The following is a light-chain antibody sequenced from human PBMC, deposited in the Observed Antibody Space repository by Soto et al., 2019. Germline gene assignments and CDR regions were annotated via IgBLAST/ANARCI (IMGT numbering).Light chain of an antibody. CDR1: QSLVFSDGNTY. CDR2: KVS. J-gene: IGKJ5*01. V-gene: IGKV2-30*01. CDR3: MLTTRWPPVT. Sequence: EVVLTQSPLSLPVTLGQPASISCKSRQSLVFSDGNTYLNRFQQRPGQAPRGLIYKVSNRDSGVPDRFSGRGSGTDFTLIISRVEAEDLGIYYCMLTTRWPPVTFGQGTRLEIK.